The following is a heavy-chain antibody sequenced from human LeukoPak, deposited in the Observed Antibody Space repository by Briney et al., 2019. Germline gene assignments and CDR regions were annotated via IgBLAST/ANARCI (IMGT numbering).Heavy chain of an antibody. CDR2: IIPNSGGT. CDR1: GYTFTGYY. D-gene: IGHD3-3*01. CDR3: ARDPGLRFLEWLLSDDAFDI. V-gene: IGHV1-2*02. J-gene: IGHJ3*02. Sequence: ASVKVSCKASGYTFTGYYMYWVRQAPGQGPEWMGWIIPNSGGTKYAQKFQGRVNMTRDTSISTAYMELSRLTSDDTAVYYCARDPGLRFLEWLLSDDAFDIWGQGTMVTVSS.